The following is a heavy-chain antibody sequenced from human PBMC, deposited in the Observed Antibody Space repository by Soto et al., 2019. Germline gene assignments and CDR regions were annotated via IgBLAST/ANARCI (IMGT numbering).Heavy chain of an antibody. CDR3: ARGARFLEGPFDI. CDR2: IIPIFGTA. CDR1: GGTFSSYA. D-gene: IGHD6-6*01. V-gene: IGHV1-69*13. J-gene: IGHJ3*02. Sequence: SVKVSCKASGGTFSSYAISWVRQAPGQGLEWRGGIIPIFGTANYAQKFQGRVTITADESTSTAYMELSSLRSEDTAVYYCARGARFLEGPFDIWGQGIMLTVSS.